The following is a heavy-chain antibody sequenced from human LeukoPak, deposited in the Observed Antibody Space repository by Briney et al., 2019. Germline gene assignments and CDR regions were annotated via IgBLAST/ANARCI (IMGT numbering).Heavy chain of an antibody. Sequence: QSGGPLSLSCAVSGFPYNSHPMSGLREPPGKAGEWVSVITISGDTTYYADSVQGRSTTSRDNSKNTVYLQMSNRRVEDTAIYYCANEEVPNDYWGEGTLVTVSS. D-gene: IGHD4/OR15-4a*01. V-gene: IGHV3-23*01. CDR2: ITISGDTT. J-gene: IGHJ4*02. CDR1: GFPYNSHP. CDR3: ANEEVPNDY.